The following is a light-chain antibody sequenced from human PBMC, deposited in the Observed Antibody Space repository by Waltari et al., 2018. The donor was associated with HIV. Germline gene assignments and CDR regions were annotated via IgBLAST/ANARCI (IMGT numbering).Light chain of an antibody. CDR3: AAWDDSLSAYVV. Sequence: QSVLTQPPSASGTPGQRVTISCSGSSSNIGSNSVYWYQQLPGTAPKLLIDKNNQGPSGVPCRFSGSKSCTSASLAISGLRSEDEADYYCAAWDDSLSAYVVFGGGTQLTVL. V-gene: IGLV1-47*01. J-gene: IGLJ2*01. CDR2: KNN. CDR1: SSNIGSNS.